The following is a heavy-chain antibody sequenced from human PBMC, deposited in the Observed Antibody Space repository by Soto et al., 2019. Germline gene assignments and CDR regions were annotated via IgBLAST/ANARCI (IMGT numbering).Heavy chain of an antibody. CDR2: ISYDGSNK. Sequence: QVQLVESGGGVVQPGRSLRLSCAASGFTFSSYAMHWVRQAPGKGLEWVAVISYDGSNKYYADSVKGRFTISRDNSKNTMYLQMNSLRAENTDVDSCARVQHEGAGQTLNCFDDWGQGTLVTVSS. J-gene: IGHJ4*02. V-gene: IGHV3-30*19. CDR3: ARVQHEGAGQTLNCFDD. D-gene: IGHD5-18*01. CDR1: GFTFSSYA.